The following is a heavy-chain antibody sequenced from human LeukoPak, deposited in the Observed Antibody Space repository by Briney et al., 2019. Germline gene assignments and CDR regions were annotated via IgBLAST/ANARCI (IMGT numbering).Heavy chain of an antibody. CDR1: GFTFSSYA. V-gene: IGHV3-21*01. Sequence: GGSLRLSCAASGFTFSSYAMSWVRQAPGKGLEWVSSISSSSSYIYYADSVKGRFTISRDNAKNSLYLQMSSLRAEDTAVYYCARTKTYYDFWSGYSHYWGQGTLVTVSS. D-gene: IGHD3-3*01. J-gene: IGHJ4*02. CDR3: ARTKTYYDFWSGYSHY. CDR2: ISSSSSYI.